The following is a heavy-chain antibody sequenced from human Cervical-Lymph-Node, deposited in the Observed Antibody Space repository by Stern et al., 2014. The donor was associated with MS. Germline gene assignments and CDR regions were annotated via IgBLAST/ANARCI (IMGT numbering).Heavy chain of an antibody. Sequence: EVQLVESGAEVKKPGESLKISCKGSGYTFTNNWIAWVRQMPGKGLEWMGIIYPDVSDIRYSPALQGQVTISADKSISTAYLQWSGLKPADSAVYYCARPPPRRKWDDPNYGMDVWGQGTTVTVSS. V-gene: IGHV5-51*03. J-gene: IGHJ6*02. CDR2: IYPDVSDI. CDR1: GYTFTNNW. CDR3: ARPPPRRKWDDPNYGMDV. D-gene: IGHD1-1*01.